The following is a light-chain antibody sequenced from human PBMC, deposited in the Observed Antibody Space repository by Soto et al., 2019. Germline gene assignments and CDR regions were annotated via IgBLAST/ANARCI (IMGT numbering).Light chain of an antibody. CDR2: GAS. CDR1: QSISRY. V-gene: IGKV1-39*01. Sequence: IQMTQSPSSLSASEGDRVTLTCRASQSISRYLNWYQQKPGRAPKLLMYGASNLQNGVPSRFSGSGSGTDFTLTISNLQPEDFATYYCQQSYGTPRSFGGGTKVEIK. CDR3: QQSYGTPRS. J-gene: IGKJ4*01.